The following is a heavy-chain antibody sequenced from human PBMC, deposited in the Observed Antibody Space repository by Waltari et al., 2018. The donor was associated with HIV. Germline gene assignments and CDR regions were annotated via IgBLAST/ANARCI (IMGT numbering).Heavy chain of an antibody. CDR3: ARDLSPKVVAGTVFQH. Sequence: QVQLVQSGAEVKKPGSSVKVSCKASGGTFSSYAISWVRQAPGQGLEWMGGIIPIFGTTNYAQKFQGRVTITADESTSTAYMELSSLRSEDTVVYYCARDLSPKVVAGTVFQHWGQGTLVTVSS. CDR2: IIPIFGTT. V-gene: IGHV1-69*01. D-gene: IGHD6-19*01. J-gene: IGHJ1*01. CDR1: GGTFSSYA.